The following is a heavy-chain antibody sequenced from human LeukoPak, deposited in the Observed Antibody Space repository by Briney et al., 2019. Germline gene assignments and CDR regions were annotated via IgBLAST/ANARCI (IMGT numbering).Heavy chain of an antibody. V-gene: IGHV3-7*01. CDR3: ARDRTYGGYVSY. D-gene: IGHD5-12*01. J-gene: IGHJ4*02. CDR1: GFTFSRSS. Sequence: GGSLRLSCAASGFTFSRSSMNWVRQAPGKGLEWVANIKQDGSEKYYVDSVKGRFTISRDNAKNSLYLQMNSLRAEDTAVYYCARDRTYGGYVSYWGQGTLVTVSS. CDR2: IKQDGSEK.